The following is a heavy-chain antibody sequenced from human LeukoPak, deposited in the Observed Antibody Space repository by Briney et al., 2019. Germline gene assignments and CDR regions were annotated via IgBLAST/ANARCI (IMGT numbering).Heavy chain of an antibody. CDR2: IHISGST. CDR3: ARDLLIVGVTSFAS. J-gene: IGHJ4*02. CDR1: GDTISHYY. D-gene: IGHD1-26*01. V-gene: IGHV4-4*07. Sequence: SETLPLTCSASGDTISHYYWNWIRQSAGKGLEWMGLIHISGSTNHNPSFKSRVSMYVDTSRKQFSMKLSDVTAADTAVYFCARDLLIVGVTSFASWGQGTLVTVSS.